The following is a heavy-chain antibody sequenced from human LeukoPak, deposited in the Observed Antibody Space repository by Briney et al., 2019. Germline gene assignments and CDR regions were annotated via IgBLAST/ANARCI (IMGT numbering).Heavy chain of an antibody. CDR1: GGSXXSSNW. CDR3: ARQPTEYSSRTGPDY. Sequence: TXSLXXAXSGGSXXSSNWWSWVRQPPXKGLEWIGEIYHSGSTNYNPSLKSRVTISVDKSKNQFSLKLSSVTAADTAVYYCARQPTEYSSRTGPDYWGQGTLVTVSS. V-gene: IGHV4-4*02. D-gene: IGHD6-6*01. J-gene: IGHJ4*02. CDR2: IYHSGST.